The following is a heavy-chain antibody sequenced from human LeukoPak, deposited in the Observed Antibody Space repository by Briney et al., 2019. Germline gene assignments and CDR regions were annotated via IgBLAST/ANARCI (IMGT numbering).Heavy chain of an antibody. CDR1: GYTFTDYY. D-gene: IGHD2-2*02. CDR2: INPNSGST. V-gene: IGHV1-2*04. CDR3: ARARDYCTSTRCYSPHHYGIDV. J-gene: IGHJ6*02. Sequence: GASVKVSCKTSGYTFTDYYVHWVRQAPGQGLEWVGWINPNSGSTSYIQKFQGWVTLTRDTSITTVYMEFSRLRSDDTAVYYCARARDYCTSTRCYSPHHYGIDVWGQGTTVIVS.